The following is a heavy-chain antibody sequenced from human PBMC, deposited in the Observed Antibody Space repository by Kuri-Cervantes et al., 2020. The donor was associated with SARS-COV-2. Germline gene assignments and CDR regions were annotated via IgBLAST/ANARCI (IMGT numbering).Heavy chain of an antibody. J-gene: IGHJ4*02. D-gene: IGHD1-14*01. CDR1: GASISSSNYY. V-gene: IGHV3-74*03. CDR3: ARDPLTHFDY. Sequence: ETLSLTCSVSGASISSSNYYWAWIRQSPGKGLEWVSRINHDGSRTEFADSVKGRFAISRDNARNTLYLQMNSLRAEDTAVYYCARDPLTHFDYWGQRTLVTVSS. CDR2: INHDGSRT.